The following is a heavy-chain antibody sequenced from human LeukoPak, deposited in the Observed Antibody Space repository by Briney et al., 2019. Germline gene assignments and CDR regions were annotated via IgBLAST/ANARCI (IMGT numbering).Heavy chain of an antibody. Sequence: GESLKISCKTSGYYFTDYWIGWVRQKPGKGLEWMVIFRPGDSYIGYSPSFQGQVTISVDKSINTAYLQWSSLKASDSAFYYCAAGGGYWGQGTLVTVSS. D-gene: IGHD3-16*01. CDR2: FRPGDSYI. V-gene: IGHV5-51*01. CDR1: GYYFTDYW. J-gene: IGHJ4*02. CDR3: AAGGGY.